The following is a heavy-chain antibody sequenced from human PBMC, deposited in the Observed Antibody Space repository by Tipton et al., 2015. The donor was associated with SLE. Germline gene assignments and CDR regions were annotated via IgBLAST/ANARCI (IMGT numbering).Heavy chain of an antibody. J-gene: IGHJ3*01. V-gene: IGHV3-30*02. D-gene: IGHD2-21*01. Sequence: GSLRLSCAASGFTFGNYGMHWVRQAPGKGLEWVAFIWYDESNKYYADSVKGRFTISRDTSKNTLYLQMNSLTAEDTAVYYCAKGVTAYCGGNCYSNAFDVWGQGTLVTVSS. CDR2: IWYDESNK. CDR1: GFTFGNYG. CDR3: AKGVTAYCGGNCYSNAFDV.